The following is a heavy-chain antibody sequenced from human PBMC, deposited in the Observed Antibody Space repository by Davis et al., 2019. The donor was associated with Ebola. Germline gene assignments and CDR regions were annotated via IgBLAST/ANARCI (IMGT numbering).Heavy chain of an antibody. J-gene: IGHJ6*02. CDR3: ARDLPLRGYSYRSVMHV. V-gene: IGHV3-48*02. CDR1: GFTFSSYS. CDR2: ISSSSSI. D-gene: IGHD5-18*01. Sequence: GESLKISCAASGFTFSSYSMNWVRQAPGKGLEWVSYISSSSSIYYADSVKGRFTISRDNAKNSLYLQMNSLRDEDTAVYYCARDLPLRGYSYRSVMHVWGQGTTVTVSS.